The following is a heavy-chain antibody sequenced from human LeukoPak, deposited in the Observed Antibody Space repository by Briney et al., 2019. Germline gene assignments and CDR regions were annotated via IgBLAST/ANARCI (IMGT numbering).Heavy chain of an antibody. Sequence: GGSLRLSCAASGFTFSDYYMSWIRQAPGKGLEWVSYISSSGSTIYYADSVKGRFTISRGNAKNSLYLQMNSLRAEDTAVYYCARASSQYYYGSGKNNWFDPWGQGTLVTVSS. D-gene: IGHD3-10*01. V-gene: IGHV3-11*01. J-gene: IGHJ5*02. CDR3: ARASSQYYYGSGKNNWFDP. CDR2: ISSSGSTI. CDR1: GFTFSDYY.